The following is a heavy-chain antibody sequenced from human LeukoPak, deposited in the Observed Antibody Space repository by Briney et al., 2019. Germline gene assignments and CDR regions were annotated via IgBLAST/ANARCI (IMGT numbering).Heavy chain of an antibody. J-gene: IGHJ6*03. V-gene: IGHV3-23*01. CDR2: ISGSGAGT. D-gene: IGHD4-17*01. CDR1: GLTFSSYA. CDR3: AKGDYGYYYYYMDV. Sequence: GGSLRLSCAASGLTFSSYAMKWVRQAPGKGLEWVSTISGSGAGTYYADSVKGRFTISRDNSKNTVYLQMNSLRADDTAIYYCAKGDYGYYYYYMDVWGKGTTVTVSS.